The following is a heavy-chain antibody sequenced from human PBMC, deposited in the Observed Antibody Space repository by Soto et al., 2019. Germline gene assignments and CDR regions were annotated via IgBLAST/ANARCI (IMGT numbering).Heavy chain of an antibody. Sequence: SETLSLTRTVSGGFISESTYYVARIRQAPRKGLEWIGTIFYSGVTFYTLSLKSRVTMSVDTSNNQFSLKLSSVTAADTAVYYFASQASGYYYGWFDPWGQGTLVTVSS. V-gene: IGHV4-39*01. CDR2: IFYSGVT. J-gene: IGHJ5*02. CDR1: GGFISESTYY. CDR3: ASQASGYYYGWFDP. D-gene: IGHD3-22*01.